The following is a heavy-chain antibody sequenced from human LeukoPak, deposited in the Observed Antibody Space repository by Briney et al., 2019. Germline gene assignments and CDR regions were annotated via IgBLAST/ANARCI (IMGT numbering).Heavy chain of an antibody. D-gene: IGHD6-13*01. J-gene: IGHJ4*02. CDR1: GGSFSGYY. CDR3: ARGVYIAAAQYGY. V-gene: IGHV4-34*01. CDR2: INHSGST. Sequence: PSETLSLTCAVYGGSFSGYYWSWIRQPPGKGLEWIGEINHSGSTNYNPSLKSRVTVSVDTSKNQFSLKLSSVTAADAAVYYCARGVYIAAAQYGYWGQGTLVTVSS.